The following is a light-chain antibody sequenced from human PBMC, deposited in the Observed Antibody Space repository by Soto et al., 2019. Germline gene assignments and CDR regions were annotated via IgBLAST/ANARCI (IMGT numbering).Light chain of an antibody. CDR1: HDISAY. CDR3: QQYDNVPLT. Sequence: DVQMTQSPSSLSAAVGDRVTITCQASHDISAYLNWYQHKPGETPKLLIYDASKLEAGVPSRFSGRGSGTDFTFSISSLQPEDIATYYCQQYDNVPLTVGGGTKVEIK. J-gene: IGKJ4*01. CDR2: DAS. V-gene: IGKV1-33*01.